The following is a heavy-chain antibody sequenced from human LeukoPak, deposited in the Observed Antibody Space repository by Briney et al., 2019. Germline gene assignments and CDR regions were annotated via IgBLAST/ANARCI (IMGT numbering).Heavy chain of an antibody. CDR1: GFTFSSYA. CDR2: ISYDGSNK. Sequence: GGSLRLSCAASGFTFSSYAMHWVRQAPGKGLEWVAVISYDGSNKYYADSVKGRFTISRDNSKNTLYLQMNSLRAEDTAVYYCAKDQRAFIVVVPAAISWFAPGGQGPRVTVSS. D-gene: IGHD2-2*02. V-gene: IGHV3-30-3*01. CDR3: AKDQRAFIVVVPAAISWFAP. J-gene: IGHJ5*02.